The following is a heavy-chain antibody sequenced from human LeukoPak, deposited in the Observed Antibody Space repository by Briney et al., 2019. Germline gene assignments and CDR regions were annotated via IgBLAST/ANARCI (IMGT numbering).Heavy chain of an antibody. CDR3: ARDGTAPGVYFDY. D-gene: IGHD6-13*01. CDR2: INQDGSEK. J-gene: IGHJ4*02. Sequence: GRSLRLSCAASGFTFSSYGMHWVRQAPGKGLEWVANINQDGSEKYYVDSVKGRFTISRDNAKNSLYLQMNSLRAEDTAVYYCARDGTAPGVYFDYWGQGTLVTVSS. V-gene: IGHV3-7*03. CDR1: GFTFSSYG.